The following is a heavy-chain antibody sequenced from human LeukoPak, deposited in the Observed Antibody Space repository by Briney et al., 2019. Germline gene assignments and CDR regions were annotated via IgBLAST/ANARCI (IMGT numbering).Heavy chain of an antibody. D-gene: IGHD2-2*01. CDR3: ARDRGYCSSTSCYYNWFDP. CDR1: GGTFSSYA. J-gene: IGHJ5*02. V-gene: IGHV1-69*05. Sequence: GASAKVSCKASGGTFSSYAISWVRQAPGQGLEWMGGIIPIFGTANYAQKFQGRVTITTDESTSTAYMELSSLRSEDTAVYYCARDRGYCSSTSCYYNWFDPWGQGTLVTVSS. CDR2: IIPIFGTA.